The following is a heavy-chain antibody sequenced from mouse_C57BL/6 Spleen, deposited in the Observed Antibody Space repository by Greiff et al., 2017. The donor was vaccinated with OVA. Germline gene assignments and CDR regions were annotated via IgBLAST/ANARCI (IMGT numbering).Heavy chain of an antibody. D-gene: IGHD2-1*01. CDR2: ISYDGSN. J-gene: IGHJ3*01. CDR1: GYSITSGYY. Sequence: VQLQQSGPGLVKPSQSLSLTCSVTGYSITSGYYWNWIRQFPGNKLEWMGYISYDGSNNYNPSLKNRISITRDTSKNQFFLKLNSVTTEDTATYYCARGGYYGNYGLAWFAYWGQGTLVTVSA. V-gene: IGHV3-6*01. CDR3: ARGGYYGNYGLAWFAY.